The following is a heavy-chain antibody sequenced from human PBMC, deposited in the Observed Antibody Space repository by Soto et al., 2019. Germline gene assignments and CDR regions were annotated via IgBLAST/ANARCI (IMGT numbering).Heavy chain of an antibody. J-gene: IGHJ4*02. Sequence: QVQLVQSGAEVKKPGSSVKVSCKASGGTFSSYTISWVRQAPGQGLEWMGRIIPILGIANYAQKFQGRVTIXAXXSTSTAYMELSSLRSEDTAVYYCARGSGANGEFAYWGQGTLVTVSS. CDR1: GGTFSSYT. CDR2: IIPILGIA. V-gene: IGHV1-69*02. D-gene: IGHD6-19*01. CDR3: ARGSGANGEFAY.